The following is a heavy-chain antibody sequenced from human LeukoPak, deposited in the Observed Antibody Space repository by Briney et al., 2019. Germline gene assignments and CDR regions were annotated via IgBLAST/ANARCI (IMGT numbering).Heavy chain of an antibody. CDR1: GFTFSSYG. J-gene: IGHJ4*02. V-gene: IGHV3-30*18. CDR2: ISYDGSNK. D-gene: IGHD3-22*01. CDR3: AKSSRGSGYYVVFDY. Sequence: GGSPRLSCAASGFTFSSYGMHWVRQAPGKGLEWVAVISYDGSNKYYADSVKGRFTISRDNSKNTLYLQMNSLRAEDTAVYYCAKSSRGSGYYVVFDYWGQGTLVTVSS.